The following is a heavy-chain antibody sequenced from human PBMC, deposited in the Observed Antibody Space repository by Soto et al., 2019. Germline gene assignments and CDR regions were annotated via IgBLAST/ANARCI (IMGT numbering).Heavy chain of an antibody. CDR1: GYTFTYLY. CDR2: FDPEDGET. Sequence: ASVKVSCKASGYTFTYLYLHWVRQAPGKGLEWMGCFDPEDGETIYAQKFQGRVTMTEDTSTDTAYMELSSLRSEDTAVYYCATITPRSWSILDGYWGQGTLVTVSS. V-gene: IGHV1-24*01. CDR3: ATITPRSWSILDGY. D-gene: IGHD6-13*01. J-gene: IGHJ4*02.